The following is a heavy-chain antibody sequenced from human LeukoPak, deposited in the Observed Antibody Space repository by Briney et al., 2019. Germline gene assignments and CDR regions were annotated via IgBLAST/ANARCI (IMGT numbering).Heavy chain of an antibody. V-gene: IGHV3-11*06. J-gene: IGHJ4*02. Sequence: GGSLRLSCTASGFVFSDYYMTWIRQTPGTGLEWLSYISTTSAYTNYADSVRGRFTISRDNAKNSLYLQTNSLRAEDTAVYYCARASRQRVRYFDYWGEGTVVTVSS. CDR1: GFVFSDYY. CDR3: ARASRQRVRYFDY. CDR2: ISTTSAYT. D-gene: IGHD3-10*02.